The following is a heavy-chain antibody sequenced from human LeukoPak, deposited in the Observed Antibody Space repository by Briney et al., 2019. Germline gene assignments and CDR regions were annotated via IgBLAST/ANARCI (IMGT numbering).Heavy chain of an antibody. J-gene: IGHJ4*02. CDR3: ATITMVRGVTEHFDY. CDR1: GFTFSSYG. D-gene: IGHD3-10*01. CDR2: ISYDGSNK. Sequence: GGSLRLSCAASGFTFSSYGMHWVRQAPGKGLEWVAVISYDGSNKYYADSVKGRFTISRDNSKNTLYLQMNSLRSEDTAVYYCATITMVRGVTEHFDYWGQGTLVTVSS. V-gene: IGHV3-30*03.